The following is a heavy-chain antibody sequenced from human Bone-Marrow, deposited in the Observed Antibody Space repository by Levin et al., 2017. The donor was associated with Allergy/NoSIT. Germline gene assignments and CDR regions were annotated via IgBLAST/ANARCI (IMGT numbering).Heavy chain of an antibody. CDR3: ARGRNSGFDY. Sequence: SQTLSLTCAIFGDSVSSNGVAWNWLRQSPSRGLEWLGRTYYESKWYSNYALSVKSRITINPDTSKNEFSLQLNSVTPEDTAVYYCARGRNSGFDYWGQGTLVTVSS. CDR2: TYYESKWYS. V-gene: IGHV6-1*01. J-gene: IGHJ4*02. CDR1: GDSVSSNGVA. D-gene: IGHD1-26*01.